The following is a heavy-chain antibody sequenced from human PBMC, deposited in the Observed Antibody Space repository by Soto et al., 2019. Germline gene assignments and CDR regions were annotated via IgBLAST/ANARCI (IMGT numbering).Heavy chain of an antibody. D-gene: IGHD3-16*02. CDR1: GFTVSSKY. J-gene: IGHJ4*02. Sequence: GGSLRLSCAASGFTVSSKYMSWVRQAPGKGLEWVSIIGSGGSTYYADSVKGRFTISRDNSKNTLYLQMNSLRAEDTAVYYCAKSGRDYDYIWGSYRLYYFEYWGQGTLVTVSS. CDR2: IGSGGST. V-gene: IGHV3-53*01. CDR3: AKSGRDYDYIWGSYRLYYFEY.